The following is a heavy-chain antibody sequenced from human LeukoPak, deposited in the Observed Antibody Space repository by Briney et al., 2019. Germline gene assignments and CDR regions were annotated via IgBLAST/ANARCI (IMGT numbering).Heavy chain of an antibody. CDR2: ISAYSGNT. CDR3: ARWRYCSGGSCYRGLGWFDP. Sequence: ASVKVSCKASGYTFTSYGISWVRQAPGQGLEWMGWISAYSGNTNYAQKLQGRVTMTTDTSTSTAYMELRSLRSDDTAVYYCARWRYCSGGSCYRGLGWFDPWGQGTLVTVSS. V-gene: IGHV1-18*01. D-gene: IGHD2-15*01. J-gene: IGHJ5*02. CDR1: GYTFTSYG.